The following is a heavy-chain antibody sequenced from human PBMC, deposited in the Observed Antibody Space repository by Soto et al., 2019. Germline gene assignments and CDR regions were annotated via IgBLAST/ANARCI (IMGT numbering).Heavy chain of an antibody. J-gene: IGHJ4*02. CDR3: VRGRYGDY. CDR1: GYTFTSYG. Sequence: QVHLVQSGAEVKKPGASVKVSCKASGYTFTSYGITWVRQASGQGLEWMGWISAHNGNTDYAQKLQGRVIVTRDTSTSTAYMELRSLISDDTAVYYCVRGRYGDYWGQGALVTVSS. CDR2: ISAHNGNT. V-gene: IGHV1-18*01. D-gene: IGHD1-1*01.